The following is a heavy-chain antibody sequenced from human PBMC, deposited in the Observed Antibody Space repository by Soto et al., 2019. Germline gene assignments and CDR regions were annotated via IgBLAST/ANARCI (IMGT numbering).Heavy chain of an antibody. D-gene: IGHD3-10*01. CDR2: IYYSGST. J-gene: IGHJ6*02. CDR1: GGSISSYY. V-gene: IGHV4-59*01. Sequence: XATLSLTCTVSGGSISSYYWSWIRQPPGKGLEWIGYIYYSGSTNYNPSLKSRVTISVDTSKNQFSLKLSSVTAADTAAYYCARDRVTMVRGVLHYGMDVWGQGTTVTVSS. CDR3: ARDRVTMVRGVLHYGMDV.